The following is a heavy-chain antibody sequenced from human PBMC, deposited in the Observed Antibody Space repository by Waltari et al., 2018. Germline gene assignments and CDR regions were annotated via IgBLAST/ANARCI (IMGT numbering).Heavy chain of an antibody. CDR2: IYYSGST. CDR3: ARGGDYGGSPLDY. CDR1: GGSISSYY. V-gene: IGHV4-59*01. D-gene: IGHD4-17*01. Sequence: QVQLQESGPGLVKPSETLSLTCTVSGGSISSYYWSWIRQPPGKGLEWIGDIYYSGSTNYTPSLKSRVTISVDTSKNQFSLKLSSVTAADTAVYYCARGGDYGGSPLDYWGQGTLVTVSS. J-gene: IGHJ4*02.